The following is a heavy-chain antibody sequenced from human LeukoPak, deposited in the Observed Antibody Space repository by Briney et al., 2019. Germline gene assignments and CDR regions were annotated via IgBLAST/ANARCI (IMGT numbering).Heavy chain of an antibody. CDR3: AKDLEEWLRPFDY. V-gene: IGHV3-23*01. CDR2: ISGSGGTT. D-gene: IGHD5-12*01. Sequence: GGSLRLSCAASGFTFSTYAMTWVRQAPGKGLEWVSAISGSGGTTYYADSVKGRFTISRDNSKNTLYLQMNSLRAEDTALYYCAKDLEEWLRPFDYWGQGTLVTVSS. J-gene: IGHJ4*02. CDR1: GFTFSTYA.